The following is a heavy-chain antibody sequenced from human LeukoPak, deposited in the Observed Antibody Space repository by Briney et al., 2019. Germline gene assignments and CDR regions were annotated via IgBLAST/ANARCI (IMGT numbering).Heavy chain of an antibody. CDR2: VYYSGST. D-gene: IGHD1-26*01. V-gene: IGHV4-59*01. CDR1: GGSISGYY. CDR3: ARTRSDTSYDAFNI. J-gene: IGHJ3*02. Sequence: SETLSLTCTVSGGSISGYYWSWVRQPPGKGLERIAYVYYSGSTNYTPSLKSRVTISVDTSTNQFSLKLSSVTAADTAVYYCARTRSDTSYDAFNIWGQGALVTVSS.